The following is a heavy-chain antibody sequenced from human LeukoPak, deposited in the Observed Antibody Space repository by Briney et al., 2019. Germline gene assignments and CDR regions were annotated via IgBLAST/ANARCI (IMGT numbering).Heavy chain of an antibody. Sequence: SETLSLTXTVSGGSISSSSYYWSWIRQPPGKGLEWIGSIYYSGSTYYNPSLKSRVTISVDTSKNQFSLKLSSVTAADTAVYYCARRGITGTIGYVDYWGQGTLVTVSS. CDR1: GGSISSSSYY. D-gene: IGHD1-20*01. V-gene: IGHV4-39*01. J-gene: IGHJ4*02. CDR3: ARRGITGTIGYVDY. CDR2: IYYSGST.